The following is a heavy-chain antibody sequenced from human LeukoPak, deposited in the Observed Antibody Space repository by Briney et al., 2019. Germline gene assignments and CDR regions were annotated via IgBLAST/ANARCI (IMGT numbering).Heavy chain of an antibody. CDR1: GGSISSGSYY. J-gene: IGHJ3*02. CDR3: ARDGYYYDSSGYLDAFDI. CDR2: IYTSGST. V-gene: IGHV4-61*02. Sequence: SQTLSLTCTVSGGSISSGSYYWSWIRQPAGKGLEWIGRIYTSGSTNYNPSLKSRVTMSVDTSKNQFSLKLSSVTAADTAVYYCARDGYYYDSSGYLDAFDIWGQGTMVTVSS. D-gene: IGHD3-22*01.